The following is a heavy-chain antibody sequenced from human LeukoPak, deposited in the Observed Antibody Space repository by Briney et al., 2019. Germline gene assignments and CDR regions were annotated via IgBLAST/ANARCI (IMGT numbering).Heavy chain of an antibody. D-gene: IGHD2-2*01. CDR2: IIPIFGTA. Sequence: SVKVSCKASGGTFSSYAISWVRQAPGQGLEWMGGIIPIFGTANYAQKFQGRVTLTTDESTSTAYMELSSLRSEDTAVYYCARWIDCSSTSCLYAFDIWGQGTMVTVSS. CDR1: GGTFSSYA. J-gene: IGHJ3*02. CDR3: ARWIDCSSTSCLYAFDI. V-gene: IGHV1-69*05.